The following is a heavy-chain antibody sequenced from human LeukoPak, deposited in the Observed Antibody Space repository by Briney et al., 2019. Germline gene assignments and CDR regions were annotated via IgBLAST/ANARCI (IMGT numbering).Heavy chain of an antibody. D-gene: IGHD3-3*01. Sequence: SETLSLTCTVSGDSISSYYWSWIRQPPGKGLEWIGYIYYSGSTNYNPSLKSRVTISVDTSKNQFSLKLSSVTAADTAVYYCARLGVLRFLEWPNYGMDVWGQGTTVTVSS. CDR2: IYYSGST. CDR1: GDSISSYY. CDR3: ARLGVLRFLEWPNYGMDV. J-gene: IGHJ6*02. V-gene: IGHV4-59*01.